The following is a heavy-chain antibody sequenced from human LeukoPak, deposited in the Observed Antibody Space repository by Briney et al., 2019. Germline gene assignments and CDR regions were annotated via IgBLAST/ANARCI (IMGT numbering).Heavy chain of an antibody. V-gene: IGHV1-18*01. Sequence: ASVKVSCKASGYTFTSYGISWVRQAPGQGLEWMGWISAYNGNTNYAQKLQGRVTMTTDTSTSTAYMELRSLRSDDTAVYYCARHLTSIVVVPAGIDYWGQGTLVTVSS. CDR2: ISAYNGNT. CDR3: ARHLTSIVVVPAGIDY. CDR1: GYTFTSYG. J-gene: IGHJ4*02. D-gene: IGHD2-2*01.